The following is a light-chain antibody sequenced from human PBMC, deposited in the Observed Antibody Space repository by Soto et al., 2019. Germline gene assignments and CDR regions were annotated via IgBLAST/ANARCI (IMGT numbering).Light chain of an antibody. CDR3: QQYGSSPLCT. Sequence: EIVLTQSPGTLSLSPGERATLSCRASQSISSSSLAWYQQKPGQAPCLLIYAASNRATGIPDRFSGSGSGTDFTLTISRLEPEDFAVYYCQQYGSSPLCTFGQGTKLEIK. J-gene: IGKJ2*02. V-gene: IGKV3-20*01. CDR1: QSISSSS. CDR2: AAS.